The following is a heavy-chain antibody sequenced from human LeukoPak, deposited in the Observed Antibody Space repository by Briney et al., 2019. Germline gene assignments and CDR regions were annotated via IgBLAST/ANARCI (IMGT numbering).Heavy chain of an antibody. D-gene: IGHD2-15*01. CDR1: GGSFSGYY. CDR3: ARGILSGYYFDS. V-gene: IGHV4-34*01. J-gene: IGHJ4*02. CDR2: IHYSGSA. Sequence: SETLSLTCTVYGGSFSGYYWSWIRQSPGKGLEWIAEIHYSGSASYNPSLKSRVTISGDPSKNQVSLRVTSVTAADTAKYYCARGILSGYYFDSWGQGSLVTVSS.